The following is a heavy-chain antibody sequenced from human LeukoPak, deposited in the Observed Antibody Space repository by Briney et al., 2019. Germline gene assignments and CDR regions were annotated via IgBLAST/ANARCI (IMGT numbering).Heavy chain of an antibody. CDR2: IYYSGST. V-gene: IGHV4-39*02. Sequence: SETLSLTCTVSGGSISSYYWGWIRQPPGKGLEWIGSIYYSGSTYYNPSLKSRVTISVDTSKNQFSLKLSSVTAADTAVYYCAREGVLRYSSGWYNYWGQGTLVTVSS. CDR3: AREGVLRYSSGWYNY. CDR1: GGSISSYY. D-gene: IGHD6-19*01. J-gene: IGHJ4*02.